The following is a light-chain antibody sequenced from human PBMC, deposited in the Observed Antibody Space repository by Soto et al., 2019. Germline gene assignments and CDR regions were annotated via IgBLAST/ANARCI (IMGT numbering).Light chain of an antibody. Sequence: GDRVTITCRASQSISSWLAWYQQKPGKAPKLLIYDASSLESGVPSRFSGSGSGTEFTLTISSLQPDDFATYYCRQYNSYPSTFGQGTKVEIK. CDR2: DAS. J-gene: IGKJ1*01. CDR1: QSISSW. V-gene: IGKV1-5*01. CDR3: RQYNSYPST.